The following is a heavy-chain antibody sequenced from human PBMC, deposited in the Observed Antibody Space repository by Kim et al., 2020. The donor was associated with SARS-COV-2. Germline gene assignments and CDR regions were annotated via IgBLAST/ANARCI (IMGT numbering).Heavy chain of an antibody. CDR1: GFTFDDYA. D-gene: IGHD3-10*01. CDR2: ISWNSGSI. CDR3: AKDRDGFGELNLYDY. J-gene: IGHJ4*02. V-gene: IGHV3-9*01. Sequence: GGSLRLSCAASGFTFDDYAMHWVRQAPGKGLEWVSGISWNSGSIGYADSVKGRFTISRDNAKNSLYLQMNSLRAEDTALYYCAKDRDGFGELNLYDYWGQGTLVTVSS.